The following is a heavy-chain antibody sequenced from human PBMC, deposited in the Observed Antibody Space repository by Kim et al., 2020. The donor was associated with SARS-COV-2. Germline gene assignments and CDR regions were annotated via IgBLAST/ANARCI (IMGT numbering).Heavy chain of an antibody. D-gene: IGHD1-26*01. V-gene: IGHV4-59*01. Sequence: YNPALKSRVTLSVDTSKNQFSLKLSSVTAADTAVYYCARAGELREYGMDVWGQGTTVTVSS. CDR3: ARAGELREYGMDV. J-gene: IGHJ6*02.